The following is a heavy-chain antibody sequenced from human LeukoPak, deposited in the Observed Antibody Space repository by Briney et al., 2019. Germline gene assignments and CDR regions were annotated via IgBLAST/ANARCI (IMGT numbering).Heavy chain of an antibody. J-gene: IGHJ4*02. CDR1: GFTVSSNY. Sequence: GGSLRLSCAASGFTVSSNYMSWVRQAPGKGLEWVSVIYSGGSTYYADSVKGRFTISRDNSKNTLYLQMNSLRAEDTAVYYCARVTHSGYDGHFDYWGQGTLVTVSS. V-gene: IGHV3-53*01. D-gene: IGHD5-12*01. CDR2: IYSGGST. CDR3: ARVTHSGYDGHFDY.